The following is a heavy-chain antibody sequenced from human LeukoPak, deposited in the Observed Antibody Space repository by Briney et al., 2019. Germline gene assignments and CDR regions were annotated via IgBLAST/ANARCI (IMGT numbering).Heavy chain of an antibody. D-gene: IGHD3-10*01. CDR3: ARRATSVRGIPLFDY. V-gene: IGHV5-10-1*01. CDR1: GYRFTSYW. Sequence: GESLKISCKGSGYRFTSYWIDWVRQMPGKGLEWMGRIDPSESYTNYSPSFQGHVTISADNSRSTAYLQWSGLKASDTAMYYCARRATSVRGIPLFDYWGQGTLVTVSS. J-gene: IGHJ4*02. CDR2: IDPSESYT.